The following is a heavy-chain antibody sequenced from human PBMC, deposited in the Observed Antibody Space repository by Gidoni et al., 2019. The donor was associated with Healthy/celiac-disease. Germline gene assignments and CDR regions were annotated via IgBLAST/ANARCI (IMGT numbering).Heavy chain of an antibody. J-gene: IGHJ4*02. Sequence: QVQLVESGGGVVQPGRSLRLSCAASGFTFRSYGMHWVRQAPGKGLEWVAVISYDGSNKYYADSVKGRFTISRDNSKNTLYLQMNSLRAEDTAVYYCAKDKFIQIQLWTMFDYWGQGTLVTVSS. V-gene: IGHV3-30*18. D-gene: IGHD5-18*01. CDR2: ISYDGSNK. CDR1: GFTFRSYG. CDR3: AKDKFIQIQLWTMFDY.